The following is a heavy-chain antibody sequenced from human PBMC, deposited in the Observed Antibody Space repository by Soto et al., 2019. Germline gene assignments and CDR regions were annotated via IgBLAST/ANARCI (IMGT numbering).Heavy chain of an antibody. D-gene: IGHD2-15*01. CDR3: ARGGYCSGGSCYWFDP. V-gene: IGHV4-59*01. CDR1: GGSISSYY. Sequence: SETLSLTCTVSGGSISSYYWSWIRQPPGKGLEWIGYIYYSGSTNCNPSLKSRVTISVDTSKNQFSLKLSSVTAADTAVYYCARGGYCSGGSCYWFDPWGQGTLVTVSS. J-gene: IGHJ5*02. CDR2: IYYSGST.